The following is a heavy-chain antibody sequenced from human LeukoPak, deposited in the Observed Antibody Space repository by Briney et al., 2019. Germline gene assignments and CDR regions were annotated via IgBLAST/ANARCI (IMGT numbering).Heavy chain of an antibody. V-gene: IGHV4-34*01. CDR1: GGSFSGYY. Sequence: SSETLSLTCAVYGGSFSGYYWSWIRQPPGKGLEWIGEINHSGSTNYNPSLKSRVTISVDTSKNQFSLKLSSVTAADTAVYYCARGRGYYDSSGYYSLGYYYMDVWGKGTTVTVSS. CDR2: INHSGST. D-gene: IGHD3-22*01. CDR3: ARGRGYYDSSGYYSLGYYYMDV. J-gene: IGHJ6*03.